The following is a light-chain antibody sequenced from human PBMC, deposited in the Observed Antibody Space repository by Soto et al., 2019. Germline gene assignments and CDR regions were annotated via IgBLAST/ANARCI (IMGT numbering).Light chain of an antibody. CDR3: QQYGSSGT. J-gene: IGKJ1*01. Sequence: EVVFTQSTGTLSLSPGERSTLSGRASQSVSNNYLAWYQQKPGQAPRLLIYGASNRATGIPDRFSGSGSGTDFTLTISRLEPEDFAVYYCQQYGSSGTFGQGSKVDI. CDR2: GAS. V-gene: IGKV3-20*01. CDR1: QSVSNNY.